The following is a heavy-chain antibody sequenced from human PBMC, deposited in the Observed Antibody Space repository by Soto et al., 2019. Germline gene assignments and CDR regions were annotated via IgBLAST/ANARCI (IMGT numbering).Heavy chain of an antibody. CDR3: ARDRQSGYSYGPDYYDSSGYYFFSY. V-gene: IGHV3-21*01. CDR1: GFTFSSYS. CDR2: ISSSSSYI. D-gene: IGHD3-22*01. Sequence: GGSLRLSCAASGFTFSSYSMNWVRQAPGKGLEWVSSISSSSSYIYYADSVKGRFTISRDNAKNSLYLQMNSLRAEDTAVYYCARDRQSGYSYGPDYYDSSGYYFFSYWGQGTLVTVSS. J-gene: IGHJ4*02.